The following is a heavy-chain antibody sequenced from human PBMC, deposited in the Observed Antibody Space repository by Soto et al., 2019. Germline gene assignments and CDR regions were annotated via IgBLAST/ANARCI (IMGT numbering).Heavy chain of an antibody. CDR2: INPNSGGT. V-gene: IGHV1-2*02. Sequence: ASVKVSCKASGYTFTGYYMHWVRQAPGQGLEWMGWINPNSGGTNYAQKSQGRVTMTRDTSISTAYMELSRLRSDDTAVYYCARGTPYEQQLVRGGFDPWGQGTLVTVSS. D-gene: IGHD6-13*01. CDR3: ARGTPYEQQLVRGGFDP. CDR1: GYTFTGYY. J-gene: IGHJ5*02.